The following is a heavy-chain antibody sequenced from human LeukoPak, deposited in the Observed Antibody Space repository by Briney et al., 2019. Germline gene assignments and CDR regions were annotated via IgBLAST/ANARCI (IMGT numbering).Heavy chain of an antibody. D-gene: IGHD2-2*01. CDR3: ARGGGGYCSSTSCYNWFDP. V-gene: IGHV4-61*02. Sequence: SQTLSLTCTVSGGSISSGSYYWSWIRQPAGKGLEWIGRIYTSGSTNYNPSLKSRVTISVDTSKNQFSLKLSSVTAADTAVYYCARGGGGYCSSTSCYNWFDPWGQGTLVTVSS. CDR1: GGSISSGSYY. J-gene: IGHJ5*02. CDR2: IYTSGST.